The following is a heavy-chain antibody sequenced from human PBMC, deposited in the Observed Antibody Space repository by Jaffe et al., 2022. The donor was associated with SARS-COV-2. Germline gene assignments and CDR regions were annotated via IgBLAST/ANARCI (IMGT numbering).Heavy chain of an antibody. D-gene: IGHD3-10*01. CDR3: ARAGGWFGESAVDY. CDR2: ISYDGSDR. CDR1: GFTFSRYA. Sequence: QVQVVESGGGVVQPGRSLRLSCAASGFTFSRYAMHWVRQAPGKGLEWLAVISYDGSDRFYADSVKGRFTISRDNSKNTLYLQMNSLRLEDTAVYFCARAGGWFGESAVDYWGKGSLVTVSS. J-gene: IGHJ4*02. V-gene: IGHV3-30*04.